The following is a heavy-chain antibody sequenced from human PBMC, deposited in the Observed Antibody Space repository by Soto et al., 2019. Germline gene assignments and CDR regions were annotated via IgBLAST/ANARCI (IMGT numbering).Heavy chain of an antibody. V-gene: IGHV3-21*01. CDR2: ISSSSSYI. Sequence: PGGSLRLSCAASGFTFSSYSMNWVRQAPGKGLEWVSSISSSSSYIYYADSVKGRFTISRDNAKNSLYLQMNSLRAEDTAVYYCAREPGIAVAGTDYWGQGTLVTVSS. CDR3: AREPGIAVAGTDY. J-gene: IGHJ4*02. CDR1: GFTFSSYS. D-gene: IGHD6-19*01.